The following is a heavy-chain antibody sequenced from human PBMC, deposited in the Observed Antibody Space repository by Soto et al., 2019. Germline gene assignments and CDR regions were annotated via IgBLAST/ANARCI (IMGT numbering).Heavy chain of an antibody. CDR1: GDTFSRYA. D-gene: IGHD6-6*01. V-gene: IGHV1-69*01. CDR3: VPLQPSAIVGRPGVDV. CDR2: VIPLFRTT. Sequence: QVQLVQSGAEVKKPGSSVKVSCKASGDTFSRYAITWVRQAPGQGLEWMGGVIPLFRTTNYAQKFQGRVTITADESTTTAYTELSDLRSEDTAVYYCVPLQPSAIVGRPGVDVWGQGTTVTVSS. J-gene: IGHJ6*02.